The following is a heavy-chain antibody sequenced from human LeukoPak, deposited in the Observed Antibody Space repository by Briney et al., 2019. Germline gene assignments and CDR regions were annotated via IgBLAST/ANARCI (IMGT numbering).Heavy chain of an antibody. CDR3: AKIDQSIFGVVIVEPFIDY. CDR1: GGSFSGYY. J-gene: IGHJ4*02. CDR2: INHSGST. D-gene: IGHD3-3*01. Sequence: SETLSLTCAVYGGSFSGYYWSWIRQPPGKGLEWIGEINHSGSTNYNPSLKSRVTISVDTSKNQFSLKLSSVTAADTAVYYCAKIDQSIFGVVIVEPFIDYWGQGTLVTVSS. V-gene: IGHV4-34*01.